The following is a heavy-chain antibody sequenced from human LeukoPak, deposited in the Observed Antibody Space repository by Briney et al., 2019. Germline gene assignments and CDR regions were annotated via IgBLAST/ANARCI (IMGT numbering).Heavy chain of an antibody. D-gene: IGHD4-17*01. CDR3: ARERVHDYGAGAFDI. J-gene: IGHJ3*02. Sequence: ASVKVSCKASGYTSTSYYMHWVRQAPGQGLEWMGIINPSGGSTSYAQKFQGRVTMTRDMSTSTVYMELSSLRSEDTAVYYCARERVHDYGAGAFDIWGQGTMVTVSS. CDR2: INPSGGST. V-gene: IGHV1-46*01. CDR1: GYTSTSYY.